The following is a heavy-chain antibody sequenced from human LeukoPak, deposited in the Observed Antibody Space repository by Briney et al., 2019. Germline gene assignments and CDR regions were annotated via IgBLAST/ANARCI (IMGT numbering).Heavy chain of an antibody. Sequence: PGGSLRLSCAASGFTFSSYATSWVRQAPGKGLEWVPAFSGSGGSTYYADSVKGRFTISRDNSKNMLYLQMNSLRAEDTAVYYCARSGYNRLDPWGQGTLVTVSS. J-gene: IGHJ5*02. CDR3: ARSGYNRLDP. D-gene: IGHD5-24*01. V-gene: IGHV3-23*01. CDR2: FSGSGGST. CDR1: GFTFSSYA.